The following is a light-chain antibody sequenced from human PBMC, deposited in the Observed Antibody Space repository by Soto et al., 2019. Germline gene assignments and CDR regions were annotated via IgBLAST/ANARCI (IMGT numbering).Light chain of an antibody. Sequence: DIVMTQSPDSLAVSLGERDTINCKSSQSVLYSSNNKNYLAWYQQKPGQPPKLLIYWASTRESGVPDRFSGSGSGTDFTLTISSLQAEDVAVYYCQQYYRTPRTFGQGTKVEIK. CDR3: QQYYRTPRT. CDR2: WAS. V-gene: IGKV4-1*01. CDR1: QSVLYSSNNKNY. J-gene: IGKJ1*01.